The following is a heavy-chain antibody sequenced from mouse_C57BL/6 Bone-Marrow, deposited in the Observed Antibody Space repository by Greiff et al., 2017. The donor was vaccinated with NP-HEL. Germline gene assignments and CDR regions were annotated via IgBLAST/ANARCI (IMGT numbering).Heavy chain of an antibody. V-gene: IGHV5-4*01. CDR2: ISDGGSYT. D-gene: IGHD1-1*02. J-gene: IGHJ3*01. CDR1: GFTFSSYA. CDR3: ARDEVGWFAY. Sequence: EVQVVESGGGLVKPGGSLKLSCAASGFTFSSYAMSWVRQTPEKRLEWVATISDGGSYTYYPDNVKGRFTISRDNAKNNLYLQMSHLKSEDTAMYYCARDEVGWFAYWGQGTLVTVSA.